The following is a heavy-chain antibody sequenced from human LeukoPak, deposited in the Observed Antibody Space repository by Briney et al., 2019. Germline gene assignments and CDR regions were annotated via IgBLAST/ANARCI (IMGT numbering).Heavy chain of an antibody. V-gene: IGHV1-69*04. CDR1: GGTFSSYA. CDR3: ATYGSGSYYNYFDY. Sequence: SVKVSCKASGGTFSSYAISWVRQAPGQGLEWMGRITPILGIANYAQKFQGRVTITADKSTSTAYMELSSLRSEDTAVYYCATYGSGSYYNYFDYWGQGTLVTVSS. D-gene: IGHD3-10*01. J-gene: IGHJ4*02. CDR2: ITPILGIA.